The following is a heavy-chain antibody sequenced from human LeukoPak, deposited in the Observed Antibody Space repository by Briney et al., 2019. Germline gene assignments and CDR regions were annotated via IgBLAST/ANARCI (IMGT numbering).Heavy chain of an antibody. Sequence: GGSLRLSCAASGFTLSSYAMHWVRQAPGNGLEWVAVISYDGSNKYYADSVKGRFTISRDNAKNSLYLQMNSLRAEDTAVYYCARDRDPGYNDSSGYRRVNAFDIWGQGTMVTVSS. CDR3: ARDRDPGYNDSSGYRRVNAFDI. CDR1: GFTLSSYA. CDR2: ISYDGSNK. D-gene: IGHD3-22*01. J-gene: IGHJ3*02. V-gene: IGHV3-30*04.